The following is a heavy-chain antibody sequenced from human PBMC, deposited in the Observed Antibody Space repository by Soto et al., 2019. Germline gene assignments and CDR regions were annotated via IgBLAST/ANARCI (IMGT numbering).Heavy chain of an antibody. J-gene: IGHJ4*02. Sequence: GWSLRLSCASSVFTFIRYGMHWVRQAPGKGLEWVAVTSHDGSNKYYGDSVRGRFTISRDNSKNTLYVQMNSLRAEDTAVYYCAKDLGGITIFGALDYWGQGTLVTVS. CDR2: TSHDGSNK. CDR1: VFTFIRYG. D-gene: IGHD3-3*01. CDR3: AKDLGGITIFGALDY. V-gene: IGHV3-30*18.